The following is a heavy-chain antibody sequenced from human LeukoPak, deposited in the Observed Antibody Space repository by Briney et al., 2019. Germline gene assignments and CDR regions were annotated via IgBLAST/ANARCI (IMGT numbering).Heavy chain of an antibody. CDR3: ARDEEEGIAAAGNWFDP. CDR2: ISAYNGNT. V-gene: IGHV1-18*04. Sequence: ASVKVSCKASGYTFTSYGISWVRQAPGQGLEWMGWISAYNGNTNYAQKLQGRVTMTTDTSTSTAYMELRSLRPDDTAVYYCARDEEEGIAAAGNWFDPWGQGTLVTVSS. CDR1: GYTFTSYG. D-gene: IGHD6-13*01. J-gene: IGHJ5*02.